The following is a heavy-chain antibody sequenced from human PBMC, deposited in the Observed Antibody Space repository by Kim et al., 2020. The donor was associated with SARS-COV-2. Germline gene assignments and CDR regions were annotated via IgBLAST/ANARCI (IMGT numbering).Heavy chain of an antibody. CDR1: GFTFSSYS. CDR3: ARGSGGSGKLFDP. V-gene: IGHV3-21*01. D-gene: IGHD2-15*01. Sequence: GGSLRLSCAASGFTFSSYSMNWVRQAPGKGLEWVSSISSSSSYIYYADSVKGRFTISRDNAKNSLYLQMNSLRAEDTAVYYCARGSGGSGKLFDPWGQGTLVTVSS. J-gene: IGHJ5*02. CDR2: ISSSSSYI.